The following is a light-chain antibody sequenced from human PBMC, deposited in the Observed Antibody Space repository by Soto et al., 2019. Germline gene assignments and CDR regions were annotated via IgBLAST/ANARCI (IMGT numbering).Light chain of an antibody. Sequence: DIQLIQSPATLSASVGDRITITCRASENIFKFLAWYQQRSGRAPHLLIYAASDLESGVPSRFCGRGSGTEFTLTIDSLQPDDYSTYYCRHYNTQSITFGGGTKVDVK. V-gene: IGKV1-5*01. CDR2: AAS. J-gene: IGKJ4*01. CDR3: RHYNTQSIT. CDR1: ENIFKF.